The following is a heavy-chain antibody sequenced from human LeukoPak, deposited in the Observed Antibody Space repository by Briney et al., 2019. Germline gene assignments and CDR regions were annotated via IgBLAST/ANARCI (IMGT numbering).Heavy chain of an antibody. CDR2: IYNSGST. Sequence: SETLSLTCSVSGVSVSSGSYYWSWIRQPPGKGLEWIGYIYNSGSTNYNPSLKSRVTISVDTSKNQFSLKLNSVTAADTAVYFWSRDRFCRSWEFFDFWGQGNLVTVFS. CDR1: GVSVSSGSYY. V-gene: IGHV4-61*01. D-gene: IGHD6-13*01. CDR3: SRDRFCRSWEFFDF. J-gene: IGHJ4*02.